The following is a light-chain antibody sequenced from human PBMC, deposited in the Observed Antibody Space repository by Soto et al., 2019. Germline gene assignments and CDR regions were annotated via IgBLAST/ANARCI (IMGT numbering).Light chain of an antibody. Sequence: QSALTQPASVSGSPGQSITISCTGTSSDVGGYNYVSWYQQHPGIAPKLLIYGVTNRPSGVSPRFSGSKSGNTASLTISGLQAEDEADYHCSSHTSASSLLYLFGTGTKPTVL. CDR3: SSHTSASSLLYL. CDR1: SSDVGGYNY. V-gene: IGLV2-14*01. J-gene: IGLJ1*01. CDR2: GVT.